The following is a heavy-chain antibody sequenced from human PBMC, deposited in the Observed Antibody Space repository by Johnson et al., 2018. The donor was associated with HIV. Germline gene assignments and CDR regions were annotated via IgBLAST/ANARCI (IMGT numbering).Heavy chain of an antibody. D-gene: IGHD2-2*01. J-gene: IGHJ3*02. CDR3: ARERRSTNTWYVRDAFDI. CDR1: GFIFSTYD. CDR2: ISSSGSTI. Sequence: HVQLVESGGGLVQPGGSLRLSCAASGFIFSTYDMSWIRQAPGKGLEWVSYISSSGSTIYYADSVKGRFTISRDNAKKSLYVQMNSLRAEDTALYYCARERRSTNTWYVRDAFDIWGQGTMVTVSS. V-gene: IGHV3-11*01.